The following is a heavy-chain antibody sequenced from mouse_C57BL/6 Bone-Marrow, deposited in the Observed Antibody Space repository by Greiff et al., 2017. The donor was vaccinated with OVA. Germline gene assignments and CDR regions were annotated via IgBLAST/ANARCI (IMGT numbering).Heavy chain of an antibody. Sequence: ESGPGLVKPSQSLSLTCSVTGYSITSGYYWNWIRQFPGNKLEWMGYISYDGSNNYNPSLKNRISITRDTSKNQFFLKLNSVTTEDTATYDCAREGGWLLRGGFDYWGQGTTLTVSS. CDR3: AREGGWLLRGGFDY. CDR2: ISYDGSN. J-gene: IGHJ2*01. D-gene: IGHD2-3*01. V-gene: IGHV3-6*01. CDR1: GYSITSGYY.